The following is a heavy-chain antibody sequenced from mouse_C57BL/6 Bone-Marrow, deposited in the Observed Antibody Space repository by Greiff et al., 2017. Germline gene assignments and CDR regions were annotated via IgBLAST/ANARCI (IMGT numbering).Heavy chain of an antibody. V-gene: IGHV5-2*01. D-gene: IGHD2-4*01. CDR2: INSDGGST. Sequence: EVMLVESGGGLVQPGESLKLSCESNEYEFPSHDMSWVRKTPEKRLELVAAINSDGGSTYYPDTMERRFIISRDNTKKTLYLQRSSLRSEDTALYYCARRSYDYDGYYAMDYWGQGTSVTVSS. CDR1: EYEFPSHD. CDR3: ARRSYDYDGYYAMDY. J-gene: IGHJ4*01.